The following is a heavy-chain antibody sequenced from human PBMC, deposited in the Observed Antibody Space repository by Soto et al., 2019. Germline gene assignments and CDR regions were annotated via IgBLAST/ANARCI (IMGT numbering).Heavy chain of an antibody. CDR3: ASQWVQLGWGDYYYGMDV. J-gene: IGHJ6*02. V-gene: IGHV4-39*01. Sequence: QLQLQESGPGLVKPSETLSLTCTVSGGSISSSSYYWVWIRQPPGKGLEWIGSIYYSGSTYYNPSLRARVTISVDTSKTQFSLTLSSVTAAASAVYSCASQWVQLGWGDYYYGMDVWGQGTTVTVSS. D-gene: IGHD5-18*01. CDR1: GGSISSSSYY. CDR2: IYYSGST.